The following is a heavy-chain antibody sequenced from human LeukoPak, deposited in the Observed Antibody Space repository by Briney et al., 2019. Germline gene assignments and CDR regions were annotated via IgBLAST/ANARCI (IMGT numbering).Heavy chain of an antibody. CDR3: ARGGCSSTSCYVNWFEP. D-gene: IGHD2-2*01. CDR1: GFTFSSYW. V-gene: IGHV3-7*03. CDR2: IKQDGSEK. Sequence: PGGSLRLSCAASGFTFSSYWMIWVRQAPGKGLEWVSNIKQDGSEKYYVDSVKGRFTISRDNAKNSLYLQMNSLRAEDTAVYYCARGGCSSTSCYVNWFEPWGQGTLVTVSS. J-gene: IGHJ5*02.